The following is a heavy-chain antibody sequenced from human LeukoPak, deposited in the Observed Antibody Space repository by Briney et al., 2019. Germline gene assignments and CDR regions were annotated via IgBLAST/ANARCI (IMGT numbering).Heavy chain of an antibody. CDR2: ISYDGSNK. V-gene: IGHV3-30*04. Sequence: GGSLRLSCAASGFTFSSYAMHWVRQAPGKGLEWVAVISYDGSNKYYADSVKGRFTISRDNANNSLYLQMNSLRAEDTAVYYCARDHFTVAGNLDYWGQGTLVTVSS. CDR1: GFTFSSYA. CDR3: ARDHFTVAGNLDY. D-gene: IGHD6-19*01. J-gene: IGHJ4*02.